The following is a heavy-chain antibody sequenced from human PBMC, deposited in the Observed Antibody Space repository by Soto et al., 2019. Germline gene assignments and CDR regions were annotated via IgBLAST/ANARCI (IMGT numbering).Heavy chain of an antibody. CDR2: ISPGDSDT. D-gene: IGHD3-9*01. J-gene: IGHJ4*02. V-gene: IGHV5-51*01. Sequence: GESLKISCNGSGYSFSIYWIAWVRQMPGKGLEWMGIISPGDSDTKYSQSFQGQVTISADKSISTAFLQWNSLKASDTAMYYCARHATYYDILTGYYFDYWGQGTPVTVSS. CDR1: GYSFSIYW. CDR3: ARHATYYDILTGYYFDY.